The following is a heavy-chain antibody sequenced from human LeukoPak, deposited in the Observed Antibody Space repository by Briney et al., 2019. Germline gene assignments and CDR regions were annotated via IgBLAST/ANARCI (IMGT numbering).Heavy chain of an antibody. V-gene: IGHV3-48*01. CDR2: ISSSSSTI. CDR1: GFTFSTYS. J-gene: IGHJ4*02. CDR3: ARDKGYSGYDEFDY. D-gene: IGHD5-12*01. Sequence: GGSLRLSCAASGFTFSTYSMTWVRQAPGKGLEWVSYISSSSSTIFYADSVKGRFTISRDNAKNSLYLQMNGLRAEDTAVYYCARDKGYSGYDEFDYWGQGILVTVSS.